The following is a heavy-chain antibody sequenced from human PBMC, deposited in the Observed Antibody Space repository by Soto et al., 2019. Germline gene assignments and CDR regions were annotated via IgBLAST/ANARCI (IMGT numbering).Heavy chain of an antibody. Sequence: QVQVVESGGGVVQPGGSLRLSCAASAFTLSTYTMHWVRQAPGKGLEWVAVISFDGVTEYNADSVKGRFTVSRDDSKNALYLLMNSLRPEDTGIYYCARVLGGVPGIFDTWDQGTLVTVSS. CDR1: AFTLSTYT. D-gene: IGHD3-16*01. CDR3: ARVLGGVPGIFDT. CDR2: ISFDGVTE. V-gene: IGHV3-30-3*01. J-gene: IGHJ4*02.